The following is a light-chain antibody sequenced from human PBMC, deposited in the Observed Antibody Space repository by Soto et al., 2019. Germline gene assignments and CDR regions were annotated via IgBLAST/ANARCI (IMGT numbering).Light chain of an antibody. CDR2: DAP. CDR1: QSVSSF. CDR3: QQRSSWT. J-gene: IGKJ1*01. V-gene: IGKV3-11*01. Sequence: EIVLTQSPATLSLSPGERATLSCRASQSVSSFLGWYQQKPGQAPRLLIYDAPNRATGIPPRFSGSGSGTDFTLTISSLEPEDFAVYYCQQRSSWTFGQGTKVEIK.